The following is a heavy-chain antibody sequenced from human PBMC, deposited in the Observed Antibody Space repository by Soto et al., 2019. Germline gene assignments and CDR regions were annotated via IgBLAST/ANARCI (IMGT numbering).Heavy chain of an antibody. V-gene: IGHV1-69*06. Sequence: SVKVSCKASGGTFSSYSISWVRQAPGQGLEWMGGIIPIFGTANYAQKFQGRVTITADKSTSTAYMELSSLRSEDTAVYYCARELRFLEWLFPTYGMDVWGQGTTVTVSS. J-gene: IGHJ6*02. D-gene: IGHD3-3*01. CDR2: IIPIFGTA. CDR1: GGTFSSYS. CDR3: ARELRFLEWLFPTYGMDV.